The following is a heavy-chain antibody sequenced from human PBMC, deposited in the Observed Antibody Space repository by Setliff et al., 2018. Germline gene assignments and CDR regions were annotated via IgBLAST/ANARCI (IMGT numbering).Heavy chain of an antibody. D-gene: IGHD3-3*01. J-gene: IGHJ6*03. V-gene: IGHV4-38-2*01. CDR2: IFYNGMA. CDR1: GSAISSGHY. CDR3: ARMSGFQYMDV. Sequence: SETLSLTCAVSGSAISSGHYWGWIRQSPGTGLEWIGSIFYNGMAYYNPSLKSRVTISLDTSNNQFSLSLSSVTAADTAVYYCARMSGFQYMDVWGKGTTVTVSS.